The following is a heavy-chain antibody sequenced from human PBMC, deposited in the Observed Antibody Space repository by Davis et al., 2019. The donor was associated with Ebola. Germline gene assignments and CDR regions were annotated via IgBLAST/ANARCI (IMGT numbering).Heavy chain of an antibody. CDR2: TYYNSKWYN. Sequence: PSETLSLTCAISGDSVSINSAGWNWIRQSPSRGLEWLGRTYYNSKWYNDYAVSVKSRITINPDTSKNQFSLHLNSVTPGDTAVYYCARGWLRTGFDYWGQGTLVTVSS. D-gene: IGHD3/OR15-3a*01. CDR1: GDSVSINSAG. CDR3: ARGWLRTGFDY. J-gene: IGHJ4*02. V-gene: IGHV6-1*01.